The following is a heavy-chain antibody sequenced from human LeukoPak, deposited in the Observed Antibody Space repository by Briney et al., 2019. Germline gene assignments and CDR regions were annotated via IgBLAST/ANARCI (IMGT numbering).Heavy chain of an antibody. V-gene: IGHV3-21*01. D-gene: IGHD2-2*01. J-gene: IGHJ4*02. CDR2: ISSSSSYI. Sequence: GGSLRLSCAASGFTFSSYSMNWVRQAPGKGLEWVSSISSSSSYIYYADSVKGRFTISRDNAKNSLYLQMNSLRAEDTAVYYCARGSGMPDHFDYWGQGTLVTVSS. CDR1: GFTFSSYS. CDR3: ARGSGMPDHFDY.